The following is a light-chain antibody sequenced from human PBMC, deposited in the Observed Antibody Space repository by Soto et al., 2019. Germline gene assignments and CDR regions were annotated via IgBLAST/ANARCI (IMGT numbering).Light chain of an antibody. J-gene: IGKJ1*01. CDR2: DAS. CDR3: QQRRNWPRT. Sequence: ETVMTQSPATLSVFPGERATLSCRASQNVYTNLAWYQQKPGQAPRLLIYDASNRATGIPARFSGSGSGTDFTLTIGSLEPEDFAVYYCQQRRNWPRTFGQGTKVDIK. V-gene: IGKV3-11*01. CDR1: QNVYTN.